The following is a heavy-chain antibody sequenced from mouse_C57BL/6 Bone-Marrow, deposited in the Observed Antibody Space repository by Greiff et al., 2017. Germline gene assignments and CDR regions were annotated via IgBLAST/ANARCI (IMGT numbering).Heavy chain of an antibody. Sequence: VQLKQSVAELVRPGASVKLSCTASGFNIKNTYMHWVKQRPEQGLEWIGRIDPANGNTKYAPKFQGKATIHADTSSNTAYLQLSSLTSEDTAIYYCARGIYDYGGGFAYWGQGTLVTVSA. CDR3: ARGIYDYGGGFAY. J-gene: IGHJ3*01. V-gene: IGHV14-3*01. CDR1: GFNIKNTY. D-gene: IGHD2-4*01. CDR2: IDPANGNT.